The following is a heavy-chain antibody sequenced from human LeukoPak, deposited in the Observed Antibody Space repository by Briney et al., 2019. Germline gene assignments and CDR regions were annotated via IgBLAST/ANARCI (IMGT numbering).Heavy chain of an antibody. CDR1: GYSFADYY. CDR2: IKPNSGGT. Sequence: APVKVSCKASGYSFADYYMHWVRQAPGQGLEWMGWIKPNSGGTRSAQKFQGRVNMTRDTSISKDYMELSRLRSDDTAVYYCARKRHDFWSGHMDVWGKGTTVTVSS. V-gene: IGHV1-2*02. D-gene: IGHD3-3*01. CDR3: ARKRHDFWSGHMDV. J-gene: IGHJ6*03.